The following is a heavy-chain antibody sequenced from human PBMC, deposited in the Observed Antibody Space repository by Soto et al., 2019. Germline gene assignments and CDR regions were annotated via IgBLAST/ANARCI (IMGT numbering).Heavy chain of an antibody. CDR2: IYYSGST. V-gene: IGHV4-31*03. D-gene: IGHD6-13*01. CDR3: ARHPGSWYSPFDY. Sequence: ASETLSLTCTVSGGSISSGGYYWSWIRQHPGKGLEWIGYIYYSGSTYYNPSLKSRVTISVDTSKNQFSLKLSSVTAADTVVYYCARHPGSWYSPFDYWGQGTLVTVSS. J-gene: IGHJ4*02. CDR1: GGSISSGGYY.